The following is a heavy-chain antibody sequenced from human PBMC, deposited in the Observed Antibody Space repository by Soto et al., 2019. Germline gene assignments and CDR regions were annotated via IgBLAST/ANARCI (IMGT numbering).Heavy chain of an antibody. D-gene: IGHD1-1*01. Sequence: QIQLVKSGAEVKKPGASVRVSCKASGYNFFDYGVSWVRQAPGQGLEWMGWVSPKSGNTDFARKVQGRVTMTADTSTNTAYLELRGLRSDDTAVYYCARGRTVSSIGPLLVWGQGTLVSVSS. J-gene: IGHJ1*01. V-gene: IGHV1-18*01. CDR3: ARGRTVSSIGPLLV. CDR1: GYNFFDYG. CDR2: VSPKSGNT.